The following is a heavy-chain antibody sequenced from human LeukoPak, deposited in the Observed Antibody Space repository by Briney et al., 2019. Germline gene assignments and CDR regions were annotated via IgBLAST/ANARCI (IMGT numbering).Heavy chain of an antibody. CDR2: IYYSGST. V-gene: IGHV4-30-4*08. CDR3: ARGEIVGATLDY. Sequence: SQTVSLTCTVSGGSISSGDYYWSWIRQPPGKVLEWIGYIYYSGSTYYNPSLKSRVTISVDTSKNQFSLKLSSVTAADTAVYYCARGEIVGATLDYWGQGTLVTVSS. CDR1: GGSISSGDYY. J-gene: IGHJ4*02. D-gene: IGHD1-26*01.